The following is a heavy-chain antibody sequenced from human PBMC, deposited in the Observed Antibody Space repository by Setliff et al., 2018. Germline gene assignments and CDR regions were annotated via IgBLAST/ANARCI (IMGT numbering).Heavy chain of an antibody. CDR1: GGSASSYY. CDR3: AREGYYNFWSGFMDV. J-gene: IGHJ6*02. D-gene: IGHD3-3*01. CDR2: IYYSGST. Sequence: KTSETLSLTCTVSGGSASSYYWSWIRQPHGKGLEWIGYIYYSGSTNYNPSLKSRVTISVDTSKNQFSLKLSSVTAADTAVYYCAREGYYNFWSGFMDVWGQGTTVTVSS. V-gene: IGHV4-59*02.